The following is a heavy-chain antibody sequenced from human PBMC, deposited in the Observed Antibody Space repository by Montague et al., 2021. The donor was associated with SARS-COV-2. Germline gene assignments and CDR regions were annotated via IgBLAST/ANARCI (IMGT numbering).Heavy chain of an antibody. CDR1: GFSLSTHGVC. J-gene: IGHJ3*01. D-gene: IGHD2-15*01. CDR2: IDWDGAT. V-gene: IGHV2-70*11. Sequence: PALVKPTQTLTLTCTVSGFSLSTHGVCVTWIRQPPGGALEWLSRIDWDGATHYKPSLKTRLTLSQDTSKNHVVLTVTNVDPADTATYYCARRECGTVSSPDXWGHGIKVTVSA. CDR3: ARRECGTVSSPDX.